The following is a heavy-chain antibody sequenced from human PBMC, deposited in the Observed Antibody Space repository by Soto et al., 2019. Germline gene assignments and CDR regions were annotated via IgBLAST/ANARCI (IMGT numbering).Heavy chain of an antibody. CDR1: GFTFSSYG. V-gene: IGHV3-30*18. CDR2: ISNDGSNK. D-gene: IGHD1-26*01. J-gene: IGHJ6*02. Sequence: QVQLVESGGGVVQPGRSLRLSCAASGFTFSSYGMHWVRQTPGKGLEWVAVISNDGSNKYYADSVKGRFTISRDNSKNTLFLQINSVRAEDTAVYYCAKLLQPYYFYYAMDVWGQGTTVTVSS. CDR3: AKLLQPYYFYYAMDV.